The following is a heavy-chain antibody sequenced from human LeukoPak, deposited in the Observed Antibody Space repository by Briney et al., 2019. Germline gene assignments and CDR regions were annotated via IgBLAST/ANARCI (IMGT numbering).Heavy chain of an antibody. V-gene: IGHV6-1*01. CDR1: GDSVSSNSAA. CDR3: AREDTGPGNWFDP. CDR2: TYYRSKWYN. Sequence: SQTLSLTCAISGDSVSSNSAAWNWIRQSSSRGLEWLGRTYYRSKWYNDYAVSVKSRITINPDTSKNQFSLQLNSVTPEDTAVYYCAREDTGPGNWFDPWGQGTLVTVSS. J-gene: IGHJ5*02. D-gene: IGHD5-18*01.